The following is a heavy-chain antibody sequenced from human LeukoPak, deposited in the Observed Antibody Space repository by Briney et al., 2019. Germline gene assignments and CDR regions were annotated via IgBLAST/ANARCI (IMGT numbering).Heavy chain of an antibody. D-gene: IGHD3-3*01. J-gene: IGHJ3*02. CDR1: GGSISSYY. Sequence: PSEALSLTCTVSGGSISSYYRSWIRQPPGKGLEWIGYIYYSGSTNYNPSLKSRVTISVDTSKNQFSLKLSSVTAADTAVYYCAREIGNDFWSGYSPLVAFDIWGQGTMVTVSS. CDR3: AREIGNDFWSGYSPLVAFDI. V-gene: IGHV4-59*01. CDR2: IYYSGST.